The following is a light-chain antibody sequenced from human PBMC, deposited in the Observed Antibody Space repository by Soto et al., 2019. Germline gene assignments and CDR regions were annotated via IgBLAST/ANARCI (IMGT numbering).Light chain of an antibody. CDR2: STS. CDR3: AAWDDRLDLYV. J-gene: IGLJ1*01. Sequence: QSVLTQRPSASGTPGQIVAISCSGSSSNIGSNTVTWYQQLPGTAPKLLIYSTSQRSSGVPGRFSGYKSGASAYLSISGLQSEDEADYYCAAWDDRLDLYVFAKGTKVTVL. V-gene: IGLV1-44*01. CDR1: SSNIGSNT.